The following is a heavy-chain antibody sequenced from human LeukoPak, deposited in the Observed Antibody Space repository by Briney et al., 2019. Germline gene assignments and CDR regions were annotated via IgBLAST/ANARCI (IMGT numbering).Heavy chain of an antibody. CDR2: IYYSGST. CDR1: GGSISSYY. V-gene: IGHV4-59*01. Sequence: SETLSLTCTVSGGSISSYYWSWIQQPPGKGLEWIGYIYYSGSTNYNPSLKSRVTISVDTSKNQFSLKLSSVTAADTAVYYCARYGDYDIRYFDYWGQGTLVTVSS. D-gene: IGHD4-17*01. CDR3: ARYGDYDIRYFDY. J-gene: IGHJ4*02.